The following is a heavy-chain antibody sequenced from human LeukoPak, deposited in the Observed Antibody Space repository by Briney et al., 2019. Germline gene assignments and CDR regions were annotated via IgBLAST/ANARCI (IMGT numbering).Heavy chain of an antibody. V-gene: IGHV5-51*01. D-gene: IGHD3-10*01. CDR1: GYSFNSYW. Sequence: PGESLKISCKVSGYSFNSYWIGWVRQMPGKGLEWMGIIYPADSDTRYSPSFEGQVTISADKSIRTAYLQWSSLKPSDTAMYYCARVQSVWFGDPFDYWGQGTLVTVSS. CDR2: IYPADSDT. CDR3: ARVQSVWFGDPFDY. J-gene: IGHJ4*02.